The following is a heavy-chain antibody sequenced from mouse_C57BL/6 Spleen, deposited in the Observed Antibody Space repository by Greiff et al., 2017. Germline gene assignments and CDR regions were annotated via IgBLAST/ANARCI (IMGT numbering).Heavy chain of an antibody. J-gene: IGHJ3*01. CDR1: GYTFTGYW. V-gene: IGHV1-9*01. D-gene: IGHD2-4*01. CDR2: ILPGSGSN. CDR3: ARVDDYDVGFAY. Sequence: QVQLQQSGAELMKPGASVKLSCKATGYTFTGYWIEWVKQRPGHGLEWIGEILPGSGSNNYNEKFKGKATFTADTSSNTVYMQLSRLTTEDTAIYYCARVDDYDVGFAYWGQGTLVTVSA.